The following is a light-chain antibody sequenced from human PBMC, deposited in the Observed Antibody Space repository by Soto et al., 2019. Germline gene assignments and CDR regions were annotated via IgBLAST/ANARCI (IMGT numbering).Light chain of an antibody. CDR1: QSVSSY. Sequence: EIVLTQSPATLSLSPGERATLSCRASQSVSSYLAWYQQKPGPAPRLLIYDASNWATGIPARFSGSGSVTDFTLTISSLEPEDFDVYYCQQRSNWPQLTFGGGTKVEIK. V-gene: IGKV3-11*01. CDR2: DAS. J-gene: IGKJ4*01. CDR3: QQRSNWPQLT.